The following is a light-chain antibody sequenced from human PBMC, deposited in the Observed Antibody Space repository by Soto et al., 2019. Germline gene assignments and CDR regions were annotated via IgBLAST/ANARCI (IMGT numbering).Light chain of an antibody. J-gene: IGKJ1*01. CDR3: QQYGSSPQT. CDR1: QDMSNY. V-gene: IGKV1-33*01. Sequence: DIQMTQSPPSLSASVGDRVTITCQASQDMSNYLNWYQQRPGKAPKLLIYDASNLETGVPSRFSGSGSGTDFTFTISSLQPEDIATYYCQQYGSSPQTFGQGTKVDIK. CDR2: DAS.